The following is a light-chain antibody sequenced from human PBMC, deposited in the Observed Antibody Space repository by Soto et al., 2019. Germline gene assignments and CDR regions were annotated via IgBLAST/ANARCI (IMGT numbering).Light chain of an antibody. CDR1: QGISSY. CDR2: AAS. Sequence: AIRMTQSPSSFSASTGDRVTITCRASQGISSYLAWYQQKPGKAPKLLIYAASTLQSGVPSRFRGSGSGTDFTLTISCLQSEDFATYYCQQYYSYPVVFGQGTKVEIK. CDR3: QQYYSYPVV. V-gene: IGKV1-8*01. J-gene: IGKJ1*01.